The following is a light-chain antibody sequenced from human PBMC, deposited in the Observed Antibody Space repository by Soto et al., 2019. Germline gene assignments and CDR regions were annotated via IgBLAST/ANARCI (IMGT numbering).Light chain of an antibody. V-gene: IGKV3-15*01. CDR3: KQYKEWPPFT. J-gene: IGKJ5*01. CDR2: GAS. Sequence: EIVLTQSPGTLSLSPGERATLSCRASQSVSSNVAWYQQKPGLAPRRLILGASTRATGSTARFSGSGSGTEFTLSISSLQSEDFAVYYCKQYKEWPPFTFGQGTRLEI. CDR1: QSVSSN.